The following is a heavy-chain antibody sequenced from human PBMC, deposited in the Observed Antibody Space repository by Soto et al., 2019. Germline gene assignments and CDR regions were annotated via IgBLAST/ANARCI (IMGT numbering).Heavy chain of an antibody. Sequence: GGSLRLSCAASGLIFSNYKMHWVRQAPGKGLVWVSRISTDGSVTDYADSVKGRFTVSRDNAKNTLYLQMNSLRAEDTAVYYCARDTDGLHYWGQGTLVTVSS. V-gene: IGHV3-74*01. CDR2: ISTDGSVT. J-gene: IGHJ4*02. CDR3: ARDTDGLHY. CDR1: GLIFSNYK.